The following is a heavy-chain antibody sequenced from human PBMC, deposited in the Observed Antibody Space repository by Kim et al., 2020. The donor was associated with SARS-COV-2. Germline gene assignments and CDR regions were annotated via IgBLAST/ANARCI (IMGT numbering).Heavy chain of an antibody. Sequence: AKKFQSRGTMTRDTSISTAYMELGRLRSDDTAVYYCARLPGYSSSWYDYWGQGTLVTVSS. J-gene: IGHJ4*02. V-gene: IGHV1-2*02. D-gene: IGHD6-13*01. CDR3: ARLPGYSSSWYDY.